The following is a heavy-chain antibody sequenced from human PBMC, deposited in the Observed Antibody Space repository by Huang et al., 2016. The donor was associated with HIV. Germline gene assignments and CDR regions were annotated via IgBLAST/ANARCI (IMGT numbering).Heavy chain of an antibody. CDR2: IYSGGRT. D-gene: IGHD1-26*01. J-gene: IGHJ4*02. CDR3: ASDSGSYYYFDY. V-gene: IGHV3-53*01. CDR1: GFTVSSNY. Sequence: EVQLVESGGGLIQPGGSLRLSCAASGFTVSSNYMSWVRQAPGKGLEGVSIIYSGGRTYYADSVKGRFTISRDNSKNTLYLQMNSLRAEDTAVYYCASDSGSYYYFDYWGQGTLVTVSS.